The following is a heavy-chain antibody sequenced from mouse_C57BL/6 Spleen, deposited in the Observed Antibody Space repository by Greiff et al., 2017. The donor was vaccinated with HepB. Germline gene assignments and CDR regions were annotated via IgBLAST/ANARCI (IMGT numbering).Heavy chain of an antibody. D-gene: IGHD3-1*01. CDR1: GYTFTSYW. J-gene: IGHJ2*01. V-gene: IGHV1-50*01. CDR2: IDPSDSYT. Sequence: VQLQQSGAELVKPGASVKLSCKASGYTFTSYWMQWVKQRPGQGLEWIGEIDPSDSYTNYNQKFKGKATLTVDTSSSTAYMQLSSLTSEDSAVYYCARSGLALYYFDYWGQGTTLTVSS. CDR3: ARSGLALYYFDY.